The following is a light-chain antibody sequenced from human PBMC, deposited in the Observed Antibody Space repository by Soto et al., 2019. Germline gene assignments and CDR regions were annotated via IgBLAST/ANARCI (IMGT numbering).Light chain of an antibody. CDR3: LTYNSGLWT. V-gene: IGKV1-27*01. Sequence: DIQMTQSPSSLSASVGDRVTFTCRASRDITNHLAWFQQKPGKVPKLLIYAASTLQSGVPSRFSGSGSGTDFTLTISSLQPEDVATYFCLTYNSGLWTFGQGTKVEIK. J-gene: IGKJ1*01. CDR1: RDITNH. CDR2: AAS.